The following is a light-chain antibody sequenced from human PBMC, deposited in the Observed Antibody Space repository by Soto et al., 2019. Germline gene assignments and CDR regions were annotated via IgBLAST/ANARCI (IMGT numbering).Light chain of an antibody. CDR3: QQFGTSPFH. J-gene: IGKJ3*01. CDR1: QSVRSRY. V-gene: IGKV3-20*01. CDR2: GAS. Sequence: EILLTQSPGSLSLSQGERATLSCWSSQSVRSRYFACYQQKPGQAPRLLIYGASSRATDIPDGFSGSGSETVFTLDICRLDLNDFAVYYCQQFGTSPFHFAPGPKVAIK.